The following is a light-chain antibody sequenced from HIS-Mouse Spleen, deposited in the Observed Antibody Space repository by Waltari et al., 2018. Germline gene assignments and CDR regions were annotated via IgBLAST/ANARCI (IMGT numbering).Light chain of an antibody. J-gene: IGLJ3*02. V-gene: IGLV1-40*01. CDR1: SPNIGAGYA. CDR3: QSYDSSLSGSV. Sequence: QSVLTQPPSVSGAPGQRVTISCTGSSPNIGAGYAVHWYQQLPGTAPKLLIYGNSNRPSGVPDRFSGSKSGTSASLAITGLQAEDEADYYCQSYDSSLSGSVFGGGTKLTVL. CDR2: GNS.